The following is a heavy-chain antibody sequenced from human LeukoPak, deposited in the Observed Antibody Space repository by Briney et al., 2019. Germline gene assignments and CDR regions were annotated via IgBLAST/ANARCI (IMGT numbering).Heavy chain of an antibody. D-gene: IGHD4-17*01. CDR1: GFTFSRSV. J-gene: IGHJ3*02. CDR3: ARETTGNAFDI. V-gene: IGHV3-48*04. CDR2: ISSSSSTI. Sequence: GGSLRLSCAASGFTFSRSVMNWVRQAPGKGLEWISYISSSSSTIYYTDSVKGRFTISRDNAKNSLYLQMNSLRAEDTAVFYCARETTGNAFDIWGQGTMVTVSS.